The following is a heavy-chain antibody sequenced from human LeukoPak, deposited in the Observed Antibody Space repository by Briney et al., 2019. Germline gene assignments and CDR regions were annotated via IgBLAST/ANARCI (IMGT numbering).Heavy chain of an antibody. J-gene: IGHJ3*02. V-gene: IGHV3-11*04. D-gene: IGHD3-3*01. CDR1: GFTFSDYY. Sequence: GGSLRLSCAASGFTFSDYYMSWIRQAPGKGLEWVSYITGSGTMIYYADSVKGRFTISRDNAKKSLYLQMNSLRAEDTAVYYCARDRRTYYDFWSGSGAFDIWGQGTMVTVSS. CDR3: ARDRRTYYDFWSGSGAFDI. CDR2: ITGSGTMI.